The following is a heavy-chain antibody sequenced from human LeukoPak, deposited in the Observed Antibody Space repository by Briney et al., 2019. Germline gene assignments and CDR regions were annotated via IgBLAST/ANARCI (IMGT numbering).Heavy chain of an antibody. CDR2: ISWNSGSI. V-gene: IGHV3-9*01. Sequence: QPGGSLRLSCATSGFTFDDYAMHWVRQAPGKGLEWVSGISWNSGSIGYADSVKGRFTISRDNAKNSLYLQMDSLRAEDTALYYCAKDVRFLEWLPLGDAFDIWGQGTMVTVSS. D-gene: IGHD3-3*01. CDR1: GFTFDDYA. J-gene: IGHJ3*02. CDR3: AKDVRFLEWLPLGDAFDI.